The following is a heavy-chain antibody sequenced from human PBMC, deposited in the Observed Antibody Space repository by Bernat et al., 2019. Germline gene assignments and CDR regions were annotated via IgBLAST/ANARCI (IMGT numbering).Heavy chain of an antibody. V-gene: IGHV3-21*01. D-gene: IGHD2-2*01. J-gene: IGHJ4*02. Sequence: EVQLVESGGGVIQPGGSLRLSCAASGFTVSSNYMSWVRQAPGKGLEWVSSISSSSSYIYYADSVKGRFTISRDNAKNSLYLQMNSLRAEDTAVYYCARVPIDIAVVPAAYLFDYWGQGTLVTVSS. CDR2: ISSSSSYI. CDR3: ARVPIDIAVVPAAYLFDY. CDR1: GFTVSSNY.